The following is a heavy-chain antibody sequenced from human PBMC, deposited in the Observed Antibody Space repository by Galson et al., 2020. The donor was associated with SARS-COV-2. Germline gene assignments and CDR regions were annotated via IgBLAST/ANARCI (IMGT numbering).Heavy chain of an antibody. D-gene: IGHD1-26*01. Sequence: GGSLRLSCAASGFTFSSYAMSWVRQAPGKGLEWVSAISGSGGSTYYADSVKGRFTISRDNSKNTLYLQMNSLRAEDTAVYYCAKGGSYWGERYYFDYWGQGTLVTVSS. CDR2: ISGSGGST. CDR1: GFTFSSYA. J-gene: IGHJ4*02. CDR3: AKGGSYWGERYYFDY. V-gene: IGHV3-23*01.